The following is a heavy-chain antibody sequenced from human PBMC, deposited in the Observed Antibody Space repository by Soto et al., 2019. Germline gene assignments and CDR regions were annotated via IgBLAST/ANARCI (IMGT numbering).Heavy chain of an antibody. D-gene: IGHD3-16*01. Sequence: QVQLQESGPGLVKPSGTLSLTCAVSGGSISSSNWWSWVRQPPGKGLEWIGEIYHSGSTNYNPSPRMRVTISVDKSKNQFSLKLSSVTAADTAVYYCARRGGDLGSDWYFDLWGRGTLVTVSS. CDR3: ARRGGDLGSDWYFDL. V-gene: IGHV4-4*02. CDR2: IYHSGST. CDR1: GGSISSSNW. J-gene: IGHJ2*01.